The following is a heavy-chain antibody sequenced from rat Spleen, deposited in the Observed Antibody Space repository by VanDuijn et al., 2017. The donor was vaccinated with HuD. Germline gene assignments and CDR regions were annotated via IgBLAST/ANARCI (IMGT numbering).Heavy chain of an antibody. CDR2: MKYDGDT. CDR3: TRSYGGYTQHWFAY. V-gene: IGHV2S30*01. CDR1: GFSLMDYS. J-gene: IGHJ3*01. D-gene: IGHD1-11*01. Sequence: VQLKESGPGLVQPSQTLSLTCTVSGFSLMDYSVQWVRQPPGKGLEWMGRMKYDGDTAYNSAPKSRLNISRDTSKNQVLLKMNSLLTDDTAIYFCTRSYGGYTQHWFAYWGQGTLVTVSS.